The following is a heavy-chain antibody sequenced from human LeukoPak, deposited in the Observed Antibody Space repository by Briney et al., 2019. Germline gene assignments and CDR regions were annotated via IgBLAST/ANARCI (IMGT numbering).Heavy chain of an antibody. Sequence: GGSLRLSCAASGFTFSSYEMNWVRQAPGKGLEWVSYISSSGSTIYYADSVKGRFTISRDNAKNSLYLQMNSLRAEDTAVYYCARSGSSGWYAFDIWGQGTMVTVSS. J-gene: IGHJ3*02. CDR1: GFTFSSYE. CDR3: ARSGSSGWYAFDI. D-gene: IGHD6-19*01. V-gene: IGHV3-48*03. CDR2: ISSSGSTI.